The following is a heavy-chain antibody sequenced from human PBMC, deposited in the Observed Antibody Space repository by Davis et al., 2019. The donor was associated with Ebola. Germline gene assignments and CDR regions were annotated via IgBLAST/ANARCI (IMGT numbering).Heavy chain of an antibody. J-gene: IGHJ6*02. CDR1: GGTFSSYA. CDR3: ARGGHDYVEGDYYYYGMDV. CDR2: IIPIFGTA. D-gene: IGHD3-16*01. V-gene: IGHV1-69*13. Sequence: LVKVSCKASGGTFSSYAISWVRQAPGQGLEWMGGIIPIFGTANYAQKFQGRVTITADESTSTAYMELSSLRSEDTAVYYCARGGHDYVEGDYYYYGMDVWGQGTTVTVSS.